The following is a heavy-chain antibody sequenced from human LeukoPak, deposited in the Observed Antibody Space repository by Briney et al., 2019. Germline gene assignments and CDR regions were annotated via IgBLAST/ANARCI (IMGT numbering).Heavy chain of an antibody. CDR1: GFTFITYA. D-gene: IGHD2-15*01. J-gene: IGHJ4*02. V-gene: IGHV3-23*01. CDR2: ISGSGGST. Sequence: PGGSLSLSCAASGFTFITYAMSWVRQAPGRGLEWVSSISGSGGSTWYADSVKGRFTISRDNSKNTLYLQMNSLRAEDTAVYYCARRGVVVEDPHYFDYWGQGTLVTVSS. CDR3: ARRGVVVEDPHYFDY.